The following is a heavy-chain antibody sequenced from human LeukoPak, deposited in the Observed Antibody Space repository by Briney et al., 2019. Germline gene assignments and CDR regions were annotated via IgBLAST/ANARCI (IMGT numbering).Heavy chain of an antibody. V-gene: IGHV1-2*02. CDR2: INPNSGGT. J-gene: IGHJ4*02. CDR1: GYTFTGYY. Sequence: ASVKVSCKVSGYTFTGYYMYWVRQAPGQGLEWMGWINPNSGGTNYAQKFQGRVTMTRDTSISTAYMELSTLRSDDTAVYWCARATSGYYDYIDFWGQGTLVTVSS. CDR3: ARATSGYYDYIDF. D-gene: IGHD3-22*01.